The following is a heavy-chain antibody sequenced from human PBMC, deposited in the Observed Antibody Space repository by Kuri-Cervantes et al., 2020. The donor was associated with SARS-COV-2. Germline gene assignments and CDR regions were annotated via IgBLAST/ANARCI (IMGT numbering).Heavy chain of an antibody. CDR2: IYYSGST. CDR3: ARLGDYDFWSGFDY. Sequence: SETLSLTCTVSGGSISSHYWSWIRQPPGKGLEWIGYIYYSGSTNYNPSLKGRVTISVDTSKNQFSLKLSSVTAADTAVYYCARLGDYDFWSGFDYWGQETLVTVSS. V-gene: IGHV4-59*11. J-gene: IGHJ4*02. CDR1: GGSISSHY. D-gene: IGHD3-3*01.